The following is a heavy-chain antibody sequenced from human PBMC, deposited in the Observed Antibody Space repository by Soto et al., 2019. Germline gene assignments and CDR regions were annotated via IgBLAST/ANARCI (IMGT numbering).Heavy chain of an antibody. Sequence: ASVKVSCRASGYTFTSCGSSWVRQAPGQGLEWMGWISAYNGNTNYAQKLQGRVTMTTDTSTSTAYMELRSLRSDDTAVYYCARAGRYYDRSDQLFDYWGQGTLFAVCS. CDR2: ISAYNGNT. D-gene: IGHD3-22*01. J-gene: IGHJ4*02. CDR1: GYTFTSCG. V-gene: IGHV1-18*01. CDR3: ARAGRYYDRSDQLFDY.